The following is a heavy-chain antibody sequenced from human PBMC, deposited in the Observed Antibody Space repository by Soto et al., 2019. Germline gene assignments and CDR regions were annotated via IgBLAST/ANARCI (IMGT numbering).Heavy chain of an antibody. J-gene: IGHJ4*02. Sequence: SETLSLTCDVSGGSISIGTDYWSWIRQHPGKGLEWIGCIYYSGSTYYNPSLKSRVTISLDTSKNQFSLTLSSVTAADTAVYYCARSTITPRLYMYPFDSWGQGTLVTVSS. CDR1: GGSISIGTDY. CDR2: IYYSGST. V-gene: IGHV4-31*11. D-gene: IGHD3-3*01. CDR3: ARSTITPRLYMYPFDS.